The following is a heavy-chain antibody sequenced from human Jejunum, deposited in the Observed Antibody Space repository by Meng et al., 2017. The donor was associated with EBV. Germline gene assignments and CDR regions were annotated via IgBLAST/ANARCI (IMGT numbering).Heavy chain of an antibody. D-gene: IGHD5-12*01. CDR3: ATSMSGYSYGYS. J-gene: IGHJ5*02. V-gene: IGHV4-4*02. CDR1: GASISRSHW. CDR2: IYYTGRT. Sequence: QGQVAESGPGLVQPSGTLSLTCAVSGASISRSHWWRWVRQAPGEGLEWIGEIYYTGRTNYNPSLKSRVSMSIDKSKNQFSLNLNSVTVADTAVYYCATSMSGYSYGYSWGQGTLVTVSS.